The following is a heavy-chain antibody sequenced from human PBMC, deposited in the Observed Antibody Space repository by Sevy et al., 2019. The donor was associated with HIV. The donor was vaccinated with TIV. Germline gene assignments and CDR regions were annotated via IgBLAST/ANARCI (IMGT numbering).Heavy chain of an antibody. CDR2: ISGIDTSR. V-gene: IGHV3-48*01. J-gene: IGHJ6*02. Sequence: GGSLRLSCAASGFTFSSYSINWVRQAPGKGLEWVSYISGIDTSRYYADSVKGRFTISRDNAKNSLYLQMNSLRVEDTAVYYCARGVATLPGYYYGMDVWGQGTTVTVSS. D-gene: IGHD1-1*01. CDR3: ARGVATLPGYYYGMDV. CDR1: GFTFSSYS.